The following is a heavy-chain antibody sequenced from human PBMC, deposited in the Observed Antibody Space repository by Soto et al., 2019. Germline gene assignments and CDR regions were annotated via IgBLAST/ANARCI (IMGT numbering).Heavy chain of an antibody. J-gene: IGHJ6*02. CDR3: ARVEAVAGIYNYHGLDV. CDR1: GGTFSNYA. CDR2: IIPIFGTT. D-gene: IGHD6-19*01. Sequence: QVQLVQSGAEVMKPGSSVKVSCKAYGGTFSNYAISWVRQAPGQGLEWMGGIIPIFGTTYYAQKFQGRVTIIADESTTTVYLELSSLRSEDPAMYYCARVEAVAGIYNYHGLDVWGQGTAVSVSS. V-gene: IGHV1-69*12.